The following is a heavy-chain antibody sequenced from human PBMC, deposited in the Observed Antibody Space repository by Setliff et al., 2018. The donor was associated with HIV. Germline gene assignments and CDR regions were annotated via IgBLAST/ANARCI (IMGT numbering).Heavy chain of an antibody. CDR2: FDPEDGET. D-gene: IGHD3-3*01. CDR1: GYTLTELS. Sequence: ASVKVSCKLSGYTLTELSRHWVRQAPGKGLEWMGGFDPEDGETIYAQKFQGRVTMNEDTSTDTAYMELSSLRSEDTAVYYCAFRSGFHVGLDAWGQGTLVTVSS. V-gene: IGHV1-24*01. CDR3: AFRSGFHVGLDA. J-gene: IGHJ5*02.